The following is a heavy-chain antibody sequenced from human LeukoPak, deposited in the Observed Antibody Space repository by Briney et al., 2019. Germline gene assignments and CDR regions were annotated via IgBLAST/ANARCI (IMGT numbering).Heavy chain of an antibody. Sequence: SETLSLTCAVYGGSFSDYYWSWIRQPPGKGLEWIGEINHSGSTNYNPSLKSRVTISVDTSKNQFSLKLRSVTAADTAVYYCASGPSNIVVVPAALDYWGQGTLVTVSS. V-gene: IGHV4-34*01. CDR1: GGSFSDYY. D-gene: IGHD2-2*01. J-gene: IGHJ4*02. CDR2: INHSGST. CDR3: ASGPSNIVVVPAALDY.